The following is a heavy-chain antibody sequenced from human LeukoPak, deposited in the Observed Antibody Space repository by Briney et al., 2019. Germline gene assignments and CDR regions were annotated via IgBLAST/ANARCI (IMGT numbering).Heavy chain of an antibody. Sequence: GASVKVSCKVSGYTLTELSMHWVRQAPGKGLEWMGGFDPEDGETIYAQKFQGRVTMTEDTSTDTAYMELSSLRSEDTAVYYCATGIRQSRHFDYWGQGTLVTVSS. V-gene: IGHV1-24*01. CDR1: GYTLTELS. J-gene: IGHJ4*02. CDR3: ATGIRQSRHFDY. CDR2: FDPEDGET. D-gene: IGHD3-10*01.